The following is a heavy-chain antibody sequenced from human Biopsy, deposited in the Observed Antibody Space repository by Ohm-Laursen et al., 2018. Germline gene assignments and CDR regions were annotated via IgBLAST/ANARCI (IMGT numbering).Heavy chain of an antibody. CDR3: ARELGDFWGGRQFDF. Sequence: SVKVSCKASGYTFTGYHVHWVRQAPGQGLEWMGWVNAKTSDTNYAQKFQGRVTMTRDTSISTTYMELRRLTSDDTAVFYCARELGDFWGGRQFDFWGQGTLVTVSS. CDR2: VNAKTSDT. D-gene: IGHD3-3*01. V-gene: IGHV1-2*02. CDR1: GYTFTGYH. J-gene: IGHJ5*01.